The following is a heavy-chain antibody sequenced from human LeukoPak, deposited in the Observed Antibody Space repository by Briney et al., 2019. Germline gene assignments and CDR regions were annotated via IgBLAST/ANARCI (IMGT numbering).Heavy chain of an antibody. D-gene: IGHD6-19*01. J-gene: IGHJ4*02. CDR1: GFTISSYY. V-gene: IGHV3-66*02. Sequence: PGGSLRLSCAASGFTISSYYMSWVRQAPGKGLERVSVFYVGGETYYADSVQGRFTISRDNSKNTLYLQMDSLRTDDTAVYYCARGAGWNYFGYWGQGTLVTVSS. CDR3: ARGAGWNYFGY. CDR2: FYVGGET.